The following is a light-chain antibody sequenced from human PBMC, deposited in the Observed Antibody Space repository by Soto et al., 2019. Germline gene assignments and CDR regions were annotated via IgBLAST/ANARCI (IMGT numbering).Light chain of an antibody. CDR1: SSDVGGYNY. V-gene: IGLV2-14*01. Sequence: QSVLPQPASVSGSPGQSITISCTGTSSDVGGYNYVSWYQQHPGKAPKLMIYEVSNRPSGVSNRFSGSKSGNTASLTIPGLQAEDEADYYCSSYTSSSTQVFGTGTKVTVL. CDR3: SSYTSSSTQV. J-gene: IGLJ1*01. CDR2: EVS.